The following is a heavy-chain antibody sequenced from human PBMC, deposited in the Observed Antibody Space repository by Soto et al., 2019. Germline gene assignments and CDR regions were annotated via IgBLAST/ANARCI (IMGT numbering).Heavy chain of an antibody. D-gene: IGHD3-10*01. J-gene: IGHJ4*02. CDR3: AIRKSYYASGTDY. V-gene: IGHV4-30-4*01. Sequence: QVQLQESGPGLVKPSQTLSLTCTVSGDSINSADYYWNWIRQTPGKGLEWIGHIYYSGSTDYNPSLKSRLTISLDTSKNQFTLRLNSVTAADTAIYYCAIRKSYYASGTDYWGQGTLVTVSS. CDR2: IYYSGST. CDR1: GDSINSADYY.